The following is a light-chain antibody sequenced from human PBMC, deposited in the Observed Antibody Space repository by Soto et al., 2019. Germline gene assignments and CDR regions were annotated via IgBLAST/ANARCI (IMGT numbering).Light chain of an antibody. CDR3: CSYAGYYTGV. J-gene: IGLJ2*01. Sequence: QAVLTQPRSVCGSPGQSVTISCTGTSSDVGGYNYVSWYQQHPGKAPKLMIYDVSKRPSGVPDRFSGSKSGNTASLTISGLQAEDEADYYCCSYAGYYTGVFGGGTKFTVL. V-gene: IGLV2-11*01. CDR1: SSDVGGYNY. CDR2: DVS.